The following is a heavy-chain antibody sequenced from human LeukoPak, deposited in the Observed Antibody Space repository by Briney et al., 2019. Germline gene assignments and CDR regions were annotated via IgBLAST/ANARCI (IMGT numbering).Heavy chain of an antibody. V-gene: IGHV3-74*01. CDR1: GFTFSSSW. Sequence: PGGSLRLSCAASGFTFSSSWMHWVRQAPGKGLMWVSRINSDGTSTIYAGSVKGRFTISRDNAKNTLFLQMNSLRAEDTAVYYCARNYYYRFDYWGQGTLVTVSS. J-gene: IGHJ4*02. CDR3: ARNYYYRFDY. CDR2: INSDGTST. D-gene: IGHD5-12*01.